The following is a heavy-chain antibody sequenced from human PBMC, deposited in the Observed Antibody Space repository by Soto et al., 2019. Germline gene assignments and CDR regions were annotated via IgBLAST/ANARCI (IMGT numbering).Heavy chain of an antibody. Sequence: GASVKVSCKASGYTFTGYYIHWVRQAPGQGLEWMGWISPISGGTHYAQKYQGWVTMTRDTSISTAYMELSRLKSDDTAVYYCARSSGPRIYYGMDVWGQGTTVTVSS. J-gene: IGHJ6*02. CDR1: GYTFTGYY. CDR3: ARSSGPRIYYGMDV. V-gene: IGHV1-2*04. CDR2: ISPISGGT. D-gene: IGHD6-19*01.